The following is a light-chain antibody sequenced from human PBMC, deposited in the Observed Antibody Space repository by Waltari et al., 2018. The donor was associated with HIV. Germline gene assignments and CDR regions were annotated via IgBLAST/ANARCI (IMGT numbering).Light chain of an antibody. CDR2: EVS. V-gene: IGLV2-14*03. J-gene: IGLJ2*01. Sequence: QSALTQAASVSGSPGQSITISCTGSSRDIGAYNYVPWYQQHPDKVPKLVIYEVSNRPSGISNRFSGSKSGNTASLTISGLQADDEASYYCSSYTASSTLDVVFGGGTRLTVL. CDR1: SRDIGAYNY. CDR3: SSYTASSTLDVV.